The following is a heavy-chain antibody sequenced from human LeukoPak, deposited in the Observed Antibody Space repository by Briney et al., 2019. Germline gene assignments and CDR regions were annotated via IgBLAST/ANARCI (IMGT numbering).Heavy chain of an antibody. D-gene: IGHD1-26*01. CDR1: GFTFDDYA. J-gene: IGHJ4*02. CDR3: AKENSGSYGDRSEY. Sequence: GGSLRLSCAASGFTFDDYAMHWVRQAPGKGLEWVSAITASGDSTYYADSVRGRFTVTRDNSKNTLYLQMNSLRAEDTAVYYCAKENSGSYGDRSEYWGQGTLVTVSS. V-gene: IGHV3-23*01. CDR2: ITASGDST.